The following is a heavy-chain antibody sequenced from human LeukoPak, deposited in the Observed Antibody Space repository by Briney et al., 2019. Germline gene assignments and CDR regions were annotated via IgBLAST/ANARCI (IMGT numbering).Heavy chain of an antibody. D-gene: IGHD4-17*01. CDR3: ARVETTVTPLFDY. CDR2: ISAYNGNT. V-gene: IGHV1-18*01. J-gene: IGHJ4*02. CDR1: GGTFSSYA. Sequence: ASVKVSCKASGGTFSSYAISWLRQAPGQGLEWMGWISAYNGNTNYAQKLQGRVTMTTDTSTSTAYMELRSLRSDDTAVYYCARVETTVTPLFDYWGQGTRVTVSS.